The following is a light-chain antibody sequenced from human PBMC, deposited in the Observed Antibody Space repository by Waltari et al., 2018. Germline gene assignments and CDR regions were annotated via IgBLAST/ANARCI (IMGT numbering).Light chain of an antibody. CDR2: DIN. CDR3: CSYVGSNIYWV. CDR1: SSDVGGYNY. Sequence: SPGQSVTISCTGTSSDVGGYNYVSWYQQHPDKAPKLIIYDINKRPSGVPDRFSGSKSGNTASLTISGLQAEDEADYYCCSYVGSNIYWVFGGGTKLTVL. J-gene: IGLJ3*02. V-gene: IGLV2-11*03.